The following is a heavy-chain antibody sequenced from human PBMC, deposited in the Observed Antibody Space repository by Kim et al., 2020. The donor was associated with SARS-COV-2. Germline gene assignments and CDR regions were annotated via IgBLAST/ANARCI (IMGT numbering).Heavy chain of an antibody. Sequence: SSSYTNYADSVKGRFTISRDNAKNSLYLQMNSLRAEDTAVYYCASDDYWGQGTLVTVSS. V-gene: IGHV3-11*06. CDR2: SSSYT. CDR3: ASDDY. J-gene: IGHJ4*02.